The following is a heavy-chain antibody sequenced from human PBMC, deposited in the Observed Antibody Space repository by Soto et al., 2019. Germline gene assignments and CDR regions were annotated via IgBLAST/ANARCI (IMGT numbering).Heavy chain of an antibody. D-gene: IGHD2-2*01. J-gene: IGHJ6*02. CDR3: ARVLRYCSSTSCSLRGGMDV. CDR1: GGSLSSSAYS. CDR2: INHSGST. V-gene: IGHV4-34*01. Sequence: SETLSLTCAVSGGSLSSSAYSWSWIRQPPGKGLDWIGEINHSGSTNYNPSLKSRVTISVDTSKNQFSLKLSSVTAADTAVYYCARVLRYCSSTSCSLRGGMDVWGQGTTVTVSS.